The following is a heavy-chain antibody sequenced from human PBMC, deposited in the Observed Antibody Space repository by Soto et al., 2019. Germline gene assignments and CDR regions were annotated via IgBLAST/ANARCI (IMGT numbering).Heavy chain of an antibody. Sequence: QITLKESGPTLVKPTQTLTLTCTFSGFSLSTSGVGVGWIRQPPGKALEWLALIYWNDDKGYSPSLKSRLTLTKDASNNQVVLTMTIIVPVDKATYCCLRSVEMATQGFDNWGQGTLVSVSS. D-gene: IGHD5-12*01. CDR2: IYWNDDK. CDR3: LRSVEMATQGFDN. V-gene: IGHV2-5*01. CDR1: GFSLSTSGVG. J-gene: IGHJ4*02.